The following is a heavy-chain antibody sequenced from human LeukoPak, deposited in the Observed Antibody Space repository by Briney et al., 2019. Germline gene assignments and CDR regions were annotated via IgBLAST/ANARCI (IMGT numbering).Heavy chain of an antibody. CDR3: ARDKGYYGSGSYFFDP. V-gene: IGHV1-69*13. CDR2: IIPIFGTA. J-gene: IGHJ5*02. CDR1: GGTFSSYA. Sequence: ASAKVSCKASGGTFSSYAISWVRQAPGQGLEWMGGIIPIFGTANYAQKFQGRVTITADESTSTAYMELSSLRSEDTAVYYCARDKGYYGSGSYFFDPWGQGTLVTVSS. D-gene: IGHD3-10*01.